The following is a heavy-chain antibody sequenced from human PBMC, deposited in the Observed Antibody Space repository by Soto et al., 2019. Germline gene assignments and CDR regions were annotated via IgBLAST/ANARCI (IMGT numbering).Heavy chain of an antibody. Sequence: GGSLRLSCAASGFTFSSYSMNWVRQAPGKGLEWVSSISSSSSYIYYADSVKGRFTISRDNAKNSLYLQMNSLRAEDTAVYYCARDKNNWNQKTLDAFDIWGQGTMVTVSS. V-gene: IGHV3-21*01. CDR2: ISSSSSYI. CDR3: ARDKNNWNQKTLDAFDI. CDR1: GFTFSSYS. D-gene: IGHD1-20*01. J-gene: IGHJ3*02.